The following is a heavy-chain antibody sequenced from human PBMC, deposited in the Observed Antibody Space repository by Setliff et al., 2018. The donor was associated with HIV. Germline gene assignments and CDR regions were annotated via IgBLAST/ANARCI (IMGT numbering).Heavy chain of an antibody. CDR2: IIPIFGTA. CDR1: GYTFTNYY. V-gene: IGHV1-69*13. D-gene: IGHD6-13*01. Sequence: AASVKVSCKASGYTFTNYYMHWVRQAPGQGLEWMGWIIPIFGTANYAQKFQGRVTITADESTSTAYRELSSLRSDDTAVYYCARDFSGQQLVGGWFDPWGQGTLVTVSS. J-gene: IGHJ5*02. CDR3: ARDFSGQQLVGGWFDP.